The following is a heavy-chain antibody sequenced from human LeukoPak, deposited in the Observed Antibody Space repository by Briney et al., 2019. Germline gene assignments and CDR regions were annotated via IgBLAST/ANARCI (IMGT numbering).Heavy chain of an antibody. J-gene: IGHJ3*02. CDR1: GVSISSSNSY. D-gene: IGHD1-7*01. Sequence: SETLSLTCTVSGVSISSSNSYWGWIRQPPGKGLEWIGSIYYSGNTYYNASLKSQVSISIDTSKNQFSLKLTSVTAADTAVYYCARDNNWNYGAFDIWGQGTMVTVSS. V-gene: IGHV4-39*02. CDR2: IYYSGNT. CDR3: ARDNNWNYGAFDI.